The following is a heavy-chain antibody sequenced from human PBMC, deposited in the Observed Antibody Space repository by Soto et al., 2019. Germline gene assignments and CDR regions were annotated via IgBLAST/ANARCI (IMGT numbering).Heavy chain of an antibody. Sequence: QVQLVESGGGVVQPGKSLRLSCATSGFTFSSYGMHWVRQAPGKGLEWVAVISNDGLNKYYGDSVKGRFTISRDNSKNTLYLPMNSLRAEDTAVYYCTKDQALWFGEGVDYWGQGTLVTVSS. CDR1: GFTFSSYG. D-gene: IGHD3-10*01. V-gene: IGHV3-30*18. CDR3: TKDQALWFGEGVDY. J-gene: IGHJ4*02. CDR2: ISNDGLNK.